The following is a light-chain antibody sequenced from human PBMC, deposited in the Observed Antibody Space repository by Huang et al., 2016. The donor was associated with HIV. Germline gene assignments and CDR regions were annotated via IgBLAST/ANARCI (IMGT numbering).Light chain of an antibody. CDR3: MQGIHLPFT. J-gene: IGKJ3*01. CDR2: ALS. V-gene: IGKV2-29*02. CDR1: QSLLHTDGKTS. Sequence: DIVMTQTPLSLSVIPGQPASISCKSSQSLLHTDGKTSLYWYLQKPGQSPHLLIYALSRRLSGVPDRFRGSGSGTDFTLKISRVEAEDVGVYYCMQGIHLPFTFGPGTKVDIK.